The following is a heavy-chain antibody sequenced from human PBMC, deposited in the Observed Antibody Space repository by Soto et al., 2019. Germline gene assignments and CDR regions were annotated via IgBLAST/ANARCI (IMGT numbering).Heavy chain of an antibody. D-gene: IGHD2-2*01. CDR1: GFTFNSYA. CDR2: ISGSGGST. Sequence: GGSLRLSCAASGFTFNSYAMSWVRQAPGKGLEWVSAISGSGGSTYYADSVKGRFTISRDNSKNTLYLQMNSLRAEDTAVYYCAKDSGYCSSTSCYDLWYYYGMDVWGQGTTVTVSS. V-gene: IGHV3-23*01. J-gene: IGHJ6*02. CDR3: AKDSGYCSSTSCYDLWYYYGMDV.